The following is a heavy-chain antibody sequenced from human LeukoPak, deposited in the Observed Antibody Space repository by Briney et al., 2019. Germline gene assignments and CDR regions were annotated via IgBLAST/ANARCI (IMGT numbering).Heavy chain of an antibody. D-gene: IGHD5-18*01. CDR1: GYTFTGYY. CDR3: ARQLSPFAFDI. J-gene: IGHJ3*02. V-gene: IGHV1-2*06. CDR2: INPNTGVT. Sequence: ASVKVSCKASGYTFTGYYTHWVRQAPGQGLEWMGRINPNTGVTNYAQKFQDRVTMTRDTSISTAYMELSRLRSDDAAVYYCARQLSPFAFDIWGQGTMVTISS.